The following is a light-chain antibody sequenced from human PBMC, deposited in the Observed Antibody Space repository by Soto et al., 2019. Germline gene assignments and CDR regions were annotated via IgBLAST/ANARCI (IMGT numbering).Light chain of an antibody. CDR2: DAS. V-gene: IGKV1-5*02. Sequence: DIQMTHSPSTLSASVGDRVTIICRASQSISSWLAWYQQKPGKAPKLLIYDASSLENGVPSRFSGSGSGTEFTLTISSLQPDDFATYYCQQYNTYWTFGQGTKVDIK. CDR3: QQYNTYWT. J-gene: IGKJ1*01. CDR1: QSISSW.